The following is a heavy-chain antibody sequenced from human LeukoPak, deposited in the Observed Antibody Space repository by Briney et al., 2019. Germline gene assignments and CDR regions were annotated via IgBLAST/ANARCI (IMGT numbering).Heavy chain of an antibody. V-gene: IGHV3-21*01. CDR2: TSGSSSYT. J-gene: IGHJ4*02. CDR3: ARGADHGGSYYPD. D-gene: IGHD3-10*01. CDR1: GFTFSSFS. Sequence: GGSLRLSRAASGFTFSSFSMNWVRQAPGKGLEWVSSTSGSSSYTFYADSVKGRFTISRDNAKNTLFLQMSSLRVEDTAVYYCARGADHGGSYYPDWGQGTRVTVSS.